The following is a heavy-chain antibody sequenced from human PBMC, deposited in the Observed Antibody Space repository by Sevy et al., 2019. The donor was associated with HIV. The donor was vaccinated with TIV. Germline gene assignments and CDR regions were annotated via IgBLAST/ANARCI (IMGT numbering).Heavy chain of an antibody. V-gene: IGHV1-24*01. CDR2: FDPEDGET. CDR3: ATAREYYEDSSGYLDF. J-gene: IGHJ4*02. Sequence: ASVKVSCRVSGYTLTELSMHWVRQAPGKGLEWMVRFDPEDGETISAQKFQGRLTLTEDTSTDTAYMELGSLRSEDMAVYYCATAREYYEDSSGYLDFWGQGTLVTVSS. D-gene: IGHD3-22*01. CDR1: GYTLTELS.